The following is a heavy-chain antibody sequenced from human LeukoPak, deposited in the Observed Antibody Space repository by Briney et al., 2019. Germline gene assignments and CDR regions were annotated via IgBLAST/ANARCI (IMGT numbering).Heavy chain of an antibody. J-gene: IGHJ4*02. CDR2: ISGSDGST. CDR3: AKDQWLRTIGVFDY. D-gene: IGHD5-12*01. Sequence: PGGSLRLSCAASGFTFSSYAMSWVRQAPGKGLEWISAISGSDGSTYYADSVKGRFTISRDNSKNTLYLQMNSLRAEDTAVYYCAKDQWLRTIGVFDYWGQGTLVTVSS. CDR1: GFTFSSYA. V-gene: IGHV3-23*01.